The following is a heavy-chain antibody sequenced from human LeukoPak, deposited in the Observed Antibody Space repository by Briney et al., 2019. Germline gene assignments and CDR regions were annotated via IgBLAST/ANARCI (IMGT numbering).Heavy chain of an antibody. D-gene: IGHD3-22*01. Sequence: GGSLRLSCAASGFTVSSNYMSWVRQAPGKGLEWVSVIYSGGSTYYADSVKGRFTVSRDNSKNTLYLQMNSLRAEDTAVYYCARDLHYYDSSGYYPDYWGQGTLVTVSS. CDR2: IYSGGST. J-gene: IGHJ4*02. CDR3: ARDLHYYDSSGYYPDY. CDR1: GFTVSSNY. V-gene: IGHV3-53*05.